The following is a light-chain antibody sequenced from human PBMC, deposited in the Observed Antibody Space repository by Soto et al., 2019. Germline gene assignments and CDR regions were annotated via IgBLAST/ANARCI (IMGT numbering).Light chain of an antibody. V-gene: IGKV3-20*01. J-gene: IGKJ5*01. Sequence: EIVLTQSACTLSLSPGERATLTCRASQSVSSSYLGWYQQKPGQAPRLLIYDASSRATGIPDRFSGSGSGTDFTLTISRLEPEDFAMYYCQQYGSSSITFGQGTRLE. CDR2: DAS. CDR3: QQYGSSSIT. CDR1: QSVSSSY.